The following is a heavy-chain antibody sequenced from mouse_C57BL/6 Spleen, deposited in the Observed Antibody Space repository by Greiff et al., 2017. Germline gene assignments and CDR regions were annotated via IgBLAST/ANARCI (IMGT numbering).Heavy chain of an antibody. CDR2: INYDGSST. J-gene: IGHJ1*03. V-gene: IGHV5-16*01. D-gene: IGHD2-13*01. CDR1: GFTFSDYY. CDR3: ARDGYYGDYGV. Sequence: EVKLVEPEGGLVQPGSSMKLSCTASGFTFSDYYMAWVRQVPEKGLEWVANINYDGSSTYYLDSLKSRFIISRDNATNILYLQMSSLKSEDTATYYCARDGYYGDYGVWGTETTVTAST.